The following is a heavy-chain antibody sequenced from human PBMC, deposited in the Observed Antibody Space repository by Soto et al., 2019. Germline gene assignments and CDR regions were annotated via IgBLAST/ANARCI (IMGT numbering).Heavy chain of an antibody. V-gene: IGHV3-11*01. J-gene: IGHJ6*03. CDR2: ISSSATII. D-gene: IGHD6-19*01. Sequence: QVQLVESGGGLVKPGGSLRLSCEASGFTLSDYYMTWIRQAPGKGLEWISYISSSATIIYYADYVKGRFTISRDNAKTSLYLQMNTLRADDTAVYYCARAVKQWLVGGDYYYYYMDVWGKGTTVTVSS. CDR3: ARAVKQWLVGGDYYYYYMDV. CDR1: GFTLSDYY.